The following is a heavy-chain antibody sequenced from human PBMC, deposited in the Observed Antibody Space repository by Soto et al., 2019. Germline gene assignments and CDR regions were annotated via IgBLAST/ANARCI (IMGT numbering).Heavy chain of an antibody. D-gene: IGHD6-19*01. CDR2: ITVNSGNT. CDR3: GRGLGGGWYYFDY. Sequence: QGQLVQSGVEVKKPGASVKVSCKASGYTFISYGIGWVRQAPGQGLEWMGWITVNSGNTNYPQKFQGRVTMTTDTSTSTDYMELRSLTSDDTAVYYCGRGLGGGWYYFDYWGPGALVTVSS. J-gene: IGHJ4*02. V-gene: IGHV1-18*01. CDR1: GYTFISYG.